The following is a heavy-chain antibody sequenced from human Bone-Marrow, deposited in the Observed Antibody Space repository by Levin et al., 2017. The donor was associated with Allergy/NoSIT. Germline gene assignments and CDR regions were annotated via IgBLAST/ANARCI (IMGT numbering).Heavy chain of an antibody. D-gene: IGHD6-19*01. CDR2: ISGSGGST. Sequence: GESLKISCAASGFTFSSYAMSWVRQAPGKGLEWVSAISGSGGSTYYADSVKGRFTISRDNSKNTLYLQMNSLRAEDTAVYYCASPRGGGQWLLNFDYWGQGTLVTVSS. J-gene: IGHJ4*02. CDR1: GFTFSSYA. V-gene: IGHV3-23*01. CDR3: ASPRGGGQWLLNFDY.